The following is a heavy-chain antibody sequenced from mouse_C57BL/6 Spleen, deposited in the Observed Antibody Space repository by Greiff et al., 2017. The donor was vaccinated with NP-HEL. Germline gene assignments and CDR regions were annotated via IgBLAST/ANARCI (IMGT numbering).Heavy chain of an antibody. Sequence: VQLQESGAELVRPGTSVKMSCKASGYTFTNYWIGWAKQRPGHGLEWIGDIYPGGGYTNYNEKFKGKATLTADKSSSTAYMQFSSLTSEDSAIYYCARGDLGRLTYWGQGTLVTVSA. J-gene: IGHJ3*01. CDR1: GYTFTNYW. CDR2: IYPGGGYT. V-gene: IGHV1-63*01. D-gene: IGHD4-1*01. CDR3: ARGDLGRLTY.